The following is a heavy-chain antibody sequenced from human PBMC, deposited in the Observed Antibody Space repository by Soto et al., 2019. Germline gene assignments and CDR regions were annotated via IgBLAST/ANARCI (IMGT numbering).Heavy chain of an antibody. Sequence: QVQLVQSGAEVKKPGSSVKVSCKASGGTFSSYAIGWVRQAPGQGLEWMGGIIPIFGTANYAQKFQGRVTITADESTSTAYMELSSLRSEDTAVYYCARVGGSTVTTAGGFDLWGRGTLVTVSS. CDR2: IIPIFGTA. J-gene: IGHJ2*01. CDR3: ARVGGSTVTTAGGFDL. D-gene: IGHD4-17*01. V-gene: IGHV1-69*01. CDR1: GGTFSSYA.